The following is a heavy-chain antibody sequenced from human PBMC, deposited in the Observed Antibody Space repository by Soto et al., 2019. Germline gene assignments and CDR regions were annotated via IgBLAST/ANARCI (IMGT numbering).Heavy chain of an antibody. CDR1: GFTFSNYW. Sequence: EMQLVESGGGLVQPGGSLRLSCAASGFTFSNYWMSWVRQAPGKGLEWVANIKQAGTEKNYVDSVRGRFTISRDNAKNSRDLQMNSLPAEDTVVDYCVIVAIWGQGTLVTVSP. CDR3: VIVAI. J-gene: IGHJ4*02. CDR2: IKQAGTEK. D-gene: IGHD5-12*01. V-gene: IGHV3-7*01.